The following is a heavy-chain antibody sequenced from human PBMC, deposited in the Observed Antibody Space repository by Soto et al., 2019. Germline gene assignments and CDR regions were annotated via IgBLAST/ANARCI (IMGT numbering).Heavy chain of an antibody. Sequence: GGSLRLSCAASGFTFSSSHMNWVRQAPGKGLEWGSYIGSSSGSIYYADSVKGRFTISRDNAENSLFLQMNSLRDEDTAVYYCAGEFKSLTYFGSGQFWGQGIRVTVVS. J-gene: IGHJ4*02. CDR3: AGEFKSLTYFGSGQF. D-gene: IGHD3-10*01. V-gene: IGHV3-48*02. CDR2: IGSSSGSI. CDR1: GFTFSSSH.